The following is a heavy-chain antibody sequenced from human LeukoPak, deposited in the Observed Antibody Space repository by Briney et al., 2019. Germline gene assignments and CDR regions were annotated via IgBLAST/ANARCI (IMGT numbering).Heavy chain of an antibody. D-gene: IGHD3-9*01. J-gene: IGHJ3*02. CDR2: ISYDGSNK. CDR1: GFTFSSYA. CDR3: ARKTPLRYFDPRNAFDI. Sequence: PGGSLRLSCAASGFTFSSYAMSWVRQAPGKGLEWVAVISYDGSNKYYADSVKGRFTISRDNSKNTLYLQMNSLRAEDTAVYYCARKTPLRYFDPRNAFDIWGQGTMVTVSS. V-gene: IGHV3-30*04.